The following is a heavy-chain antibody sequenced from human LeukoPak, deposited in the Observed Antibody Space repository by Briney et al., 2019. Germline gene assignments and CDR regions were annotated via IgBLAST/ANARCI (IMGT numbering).Heavy chain of an antibody. CDR2: IKQEGTDK. CDR1: GFTFSTYW. Sequence: GGSLRLSCAGSGFTFSTYWMSWVRQTPGKGLEWVANIKQEGTDKYYVDSVKGRFTISRDNAKDSLFLQMSSLRAEDTAVYYCARTRYCSTGSCYFDYWGQGTLVIVSS. V-gene: IGHV3-7*05. CDR3: ARTRYCSTGSCYFDY. D-gene: IGHD2-15*01. J-gene: IGHJ4*02.